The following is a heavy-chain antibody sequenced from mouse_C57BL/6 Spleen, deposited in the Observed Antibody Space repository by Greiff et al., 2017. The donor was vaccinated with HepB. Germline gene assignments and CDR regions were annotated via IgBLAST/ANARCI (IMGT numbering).Heavy chain of an antibody. CDR2: ISDGGSYT. V-gene: IGHV5-4*03. Sequence: EVKLMESGGGLVKPGGSLKLSCAASGFTFSSYAMSWVRQTPEKRLEWVATISDGGSYTYYPDNVKGRFTISRDNAKNNLYLQRSHLKSEDTAMYYCARAYDYDRSWFAYWGQGTLVTVSA. CDR1: GFTFSSYA. J-gene: IGHJ3*01. CDR3: ARAYDYDRSWFAY. D-gene: IGHD2-4*01.